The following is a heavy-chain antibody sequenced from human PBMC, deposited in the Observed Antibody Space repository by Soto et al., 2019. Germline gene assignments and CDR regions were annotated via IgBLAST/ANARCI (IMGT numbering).Heavy chain of an antibody. CDR3: ATRSPAFDY. CDR2: ITTDKGKT. CDR1: GYTFTSYG. Sequence: QVQLVQSGREVKKPGASVKVSCKTSGYTFTSYGISWVRQAPGQGLEWMGWITTDKGKTTYAQKFQGRVTMTTDTSTSTAYMELMSLRSDDTAVYYCATRSPAFDYWGQGTLVTVSS. J-gene: IGHJ4*02. V-gene: IGHV1-18*01.